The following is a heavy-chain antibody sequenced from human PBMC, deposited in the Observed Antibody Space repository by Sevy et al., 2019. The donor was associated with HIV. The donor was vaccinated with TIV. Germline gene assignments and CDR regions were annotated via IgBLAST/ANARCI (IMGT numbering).Heavy chain of an antibody. V-gene: IGHV1-2*02. CDR1: GYTFTDYF. CDR2: INLNSGGT. D-gene: IGHD2-2*01. Sequence: ASVKVSCKASGYTFTDYFMHWVRQAPGQGLEWMGWINLNSGGTNYAQKFQGRVTMTRDTPISPAYMEVTRLTSDDTAIYYCARDGRYCDTTRCYLGYYGMDVWGQGTTVTVSS. J-gene: IGHJ6*02. CDR3: ARDGRYCDTTRCYLGYYGMDV.